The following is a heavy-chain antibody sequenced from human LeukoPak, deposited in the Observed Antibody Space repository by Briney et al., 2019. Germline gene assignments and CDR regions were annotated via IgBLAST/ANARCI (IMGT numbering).Heavy chain of an antibody. CDR1: GGSISSSSYY. V-gene: IGHV4-39*07. D-gene: IGHD6-13*01. CDR3: ARLGAAGIFDY. Sequence: SETLSLTCTVSGGSISSSSYYWGWIRQPPGKGLEWIGSIYYSGSTYYNPSLKSRVTISVDTSKNQFSLKLSSVTAADTAVYYCARLGAAGIFDYWGQGTLVTVSS. J-gene: IGHJ4*02. CDR2: IYYSGST.